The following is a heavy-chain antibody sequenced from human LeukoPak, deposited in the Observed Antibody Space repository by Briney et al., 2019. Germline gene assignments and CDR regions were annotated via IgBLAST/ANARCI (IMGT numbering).Heavy chain of an antibody. CDR1: GGSFSGYY. D-gene: IGHD6-13*01. J-gene: IGHJ4*02. CDR2: INHSGST. CDR3: ARGRIAAAGDY. Sequence: SETLSLTCAVYGGSFSGYYWSWNRQPTGKGLEWIGEINHSGSTNYNPSLKSRVTISVDTSKNQFSLKLSSVTAADTAVYYCARGRIAAAGDYWGQGTLVTVSS. V-gene: IGHV4-34*01.